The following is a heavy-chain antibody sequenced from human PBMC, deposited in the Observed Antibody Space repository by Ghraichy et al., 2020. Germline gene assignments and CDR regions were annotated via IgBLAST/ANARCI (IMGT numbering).Heavy chain of an antibody. CDR3: AKMGSATWGIYYYMDV. D-gene: IGHD7-27*01. CDR2: ITGSGGDT. CDR1: GFTFSSYA. V-gene: IGHV3-23*01. Sequence: LSLTCAASGFTFSSYAMSWVRQTPGKGLEWVSAITGSGGDTYYADSVRGRFTISRDNSKNTLSLQMNSLRAEDTAVYYCAKMGSATWGIYYYMDVWGKGTTVTVSS. J-gene: IGHJ6*03.